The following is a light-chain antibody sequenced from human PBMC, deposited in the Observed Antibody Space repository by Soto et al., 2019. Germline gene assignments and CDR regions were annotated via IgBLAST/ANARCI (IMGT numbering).Light chain of an antibody. V-gene: IGLV2-14*03. CDR3: RSYTRSSTYV. J-gene: IGLJ1*01. CDR2: DVS. CDR1: SSDVGGYNY. Sequence: QSALTQPASVSGSPGQSITISCTGTSSDVGGYNYVSWYHQHPGKAPKLMIYDVSNRPSVVSNHFSGSKSGNTASLTISGLQAEDEADYYCRSYTRSSTYVFGTGTKVTVL.